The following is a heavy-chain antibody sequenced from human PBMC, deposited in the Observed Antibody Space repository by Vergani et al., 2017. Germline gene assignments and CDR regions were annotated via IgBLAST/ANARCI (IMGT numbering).Heavy chain of an antibody. Sequence: QVQLQESGPGLVKPSQTLSLTCTVSGGSISSGDYYWSWIRQPPGKGLEWIGYIDYSGSTYYNPSLKSRVTISVDTSKNQFSLKLSSVTAADTAVYYCARISTYYDILTGYWPPYYFDYWGQGTLVTVSS. D-gene: IGHD3-9*01. J-gene: IGHJ4*02. CDR3: ARISTYYDILTGYWPPYYFDY. CDR1: GGSISSGDYY. CDR2: IDYSGST. V-gene: IGHV4-30-4*01.